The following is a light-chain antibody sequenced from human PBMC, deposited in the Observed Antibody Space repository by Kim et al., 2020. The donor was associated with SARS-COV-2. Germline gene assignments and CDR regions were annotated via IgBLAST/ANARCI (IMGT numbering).Light chain of an antibody. J-gene: IGLJ1*01. CDR2: NNN. V-gene: IGLV1-44*01. Sequence: GQRVTISCSGGSSNIGSNYVNWYQQLPGMPPKLLIYNNNQRPSGVPDRFSDSKSGMSASLAISGLQSDDEADYYCAAWDDSLNGYVFGTGTKVTVL. CDR1: SSNIGSNY. CDR3: AAWDDSLNGYV.